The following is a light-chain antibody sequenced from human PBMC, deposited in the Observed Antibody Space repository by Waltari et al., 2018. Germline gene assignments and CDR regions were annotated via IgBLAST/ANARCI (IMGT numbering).Light chain of an antibody. V-gene: IGKV3-11*01. CDR1: QSISTY. CDR2: DAS. CDR3: QQRSDLPPIT. Sequence: IVLTQSPATLSLSPGERATLSCRAGQSISTYLAWYQQKPGQAPRLLISDASYRSTGIPARFSGSGSGTDFTLTISSLEPEDFAVYYCQQRSDLPPITFGQGTKVEI. J-gene: IGKJ1*01.